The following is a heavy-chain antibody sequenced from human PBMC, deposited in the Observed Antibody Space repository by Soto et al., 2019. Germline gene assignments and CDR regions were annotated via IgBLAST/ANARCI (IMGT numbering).Heavy chain of an antibody. CDR1: GFTFSSYA. CDR3: AREDYYDSSGYYYSRFDY. J-gene: IGHJ4*02. Sequence: QVQLVESGGGVVQPGRSLRLSCAASGFTFSSYAMHWVRQAPGKGLEWVAVISYDGSNKYYADSVKGRFTISRDNSKNTLYLQMNSLRAEDTAVYYCAREDYYDSSGYYYSRFDYWGQGTLVTVSS. D-gene: IGHD3-22*01. V-gene: IGHV3-30-3*01. CDR2: ISYDGSNK.